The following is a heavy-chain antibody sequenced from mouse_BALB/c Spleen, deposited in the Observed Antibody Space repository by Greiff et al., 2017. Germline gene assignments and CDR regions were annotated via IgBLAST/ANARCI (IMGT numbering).Heavy chain of an antibody. J-gene: IGHJ4*01. D-gene: IGHD2-3*01. CDR2: ILPGSGST. Sequence: QVQLQQSGAELMKPGASVKISCKATGYTFSSYWIEWVKQRPGHGLEWIGEILPGSGSTNYNEKFKGKATFTADTSSNTAYMQLSSLTSEDSAVYYCARRPPSLYYYYAMDYWGQGTSVTVSS. V-gene: IGHV1-9*01. CDR1: GYTFSSYW. CDR3: ARRPPSLYYYYAMDY.